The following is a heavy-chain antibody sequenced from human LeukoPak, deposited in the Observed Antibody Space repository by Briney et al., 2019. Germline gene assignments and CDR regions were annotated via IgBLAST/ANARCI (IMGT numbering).Heavy chain of an antibody. CDR2: ISSSSSYI. Sequence: GGSLRLSCAASGFTFSSYSMNWVRQAPGKGLEWVSSISSSSSYIYYADSVKGRFTISRDNAKNSLYLQMNSLRAEDTALYYCAKDTAAAGLLYFDYWGQGTLVTVSS. V-gene: IGHV3-21*04. J-gene: IGHJ4*02. CDR3: AKDTAAAGLLYFDY. D-gene: IGHD6-13*01. CDR1: GFTFSSYS.